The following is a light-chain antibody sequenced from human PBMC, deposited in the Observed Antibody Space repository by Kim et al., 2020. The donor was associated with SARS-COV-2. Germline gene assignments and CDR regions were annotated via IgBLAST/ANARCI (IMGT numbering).Light chain of an antibody. V-gene: IGLV3-1*01. CDR2: QDS. CDR3: QAWDSSTWV. CDR1: KLGDKY. Sequence: SYELTQPPSVSVSPGQTASITCSGDKLGDKYACWYQQKPGQSPVLVIYQDSKRPSGIPARFSGSNSGNTATLTISGTQAMDEADYYCQAWDSSTWV. J-gene: IGLJ3*02.